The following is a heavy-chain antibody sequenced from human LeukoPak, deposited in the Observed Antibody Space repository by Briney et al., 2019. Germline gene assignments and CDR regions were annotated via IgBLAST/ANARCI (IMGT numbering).Heavy chain of an antibody. D-gene: IGHD3-10*01. CDR1: GFTFSSYA. Sequence: GGSPRLSCAASGFTFSSYAMSWVRQAPGKGLDWISTISGSGDSTFDADSVKGRFTISRDNSQNTLYLQLNSLRADDTAVYYCAKDWASGFGELLLDYWGQGTLVTVSS. V-gene: IGHV3-23*01. J-gene: IGHJ4*02. CDR3: AKDWASGFGELLLDY. CDR2: ISGSGDST.